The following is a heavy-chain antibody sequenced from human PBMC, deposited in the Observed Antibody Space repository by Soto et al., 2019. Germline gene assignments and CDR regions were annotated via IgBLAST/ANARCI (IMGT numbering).Heavy chain of an antibody. J-gene: IGHJ6*02. D-gene: IGHD5-18*01. CDR3: ARDLFHRYSYGSAYYYYGMDV. Sequence: GASVKVSCKASGYTFTGYYMHWVRQAPGQGLEWMGWINPNSGGTNYAQKFQGRVTMTRDTSISTAYMELSRLRSDDTAVYYCARDLFHRYSYGSAYYYYGMDVWGQGTTVTVSS. CDR1: GYTFTGYY. V-gene: IGHV1-2*02. CDR2: INPNSGGT.